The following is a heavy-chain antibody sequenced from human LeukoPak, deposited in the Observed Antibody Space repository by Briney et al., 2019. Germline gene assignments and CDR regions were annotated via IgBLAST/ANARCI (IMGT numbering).Heavy chain of an antibody. V-gene: IGHV5-51*01. CDR3: ARHPSYTRGWPLDY. Sequence: GESLKISCKGSGDRFTSHWIGWVRQMPGKGLEWMGIIYLGDSETRYSPSLQGQVIISADKSITTAYLQWSSLKASDTAIYYCARHPSYTRGWPLDYWGQGTLVTVSS. J-gene: IGHJ4*02. D-gene: IGHD6-19*01. CDR2: IYLGDSET. CDR1: GDRFTSHW.